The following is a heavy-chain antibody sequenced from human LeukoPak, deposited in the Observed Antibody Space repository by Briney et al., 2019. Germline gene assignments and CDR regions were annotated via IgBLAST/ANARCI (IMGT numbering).Heavy chain of an antibody. V-gene: IGHV4-59*01. D-gene: IGHD6-19*01. Sequence: SETLSLTCTVSGGSISSYYWSWIRQPPGKGLEWIGDIYYSGSTKYNPSLKSRVTISLDTSKNQFSLKLSSVTAADTAVYYCASSPSRGWPYYFDYWGQGTLVTVSS. CDR2: IYYSGST. CDR3: ASSPSRGWPYYFDY. CDR1: GGSISSYY. J-gene: IGHJ4*02.